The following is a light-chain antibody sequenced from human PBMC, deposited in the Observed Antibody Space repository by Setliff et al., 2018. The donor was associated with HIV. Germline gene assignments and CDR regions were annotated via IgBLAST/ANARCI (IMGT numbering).Light chain of an antibody. CDR2: QAT. Sequence: QSALTQPASVSGSPGQSITISCTGTSSDVGRYNLVSWYQQHPGKAPKLMIYQATKRPSGVSNRSSGSKSGNTASLTISGLQAEDEADYYCCSNTGSNTYVFGTGTRSPS. CDR3: CSNTGSNTYV. CDR1: SSDVGRYNL. V-gene: IGLV2-23*01. J-gene: IGLJ1*01.